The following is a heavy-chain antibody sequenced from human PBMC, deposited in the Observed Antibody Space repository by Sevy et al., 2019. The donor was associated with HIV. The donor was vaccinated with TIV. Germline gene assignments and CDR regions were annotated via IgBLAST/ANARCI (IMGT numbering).Heavy chain of an antibody. Sequence: GGSLRLSCAASGFTFDDYVMHWVRQAPGKGLEWVSGLSRHIRTIGYADSVKGRFTISRDNARNSLYLQMNSLRAEDTAFYYCVKDKVDGDSGYGLFDFWGQGTLVTVSS. J-gene: IGHJ4*02. CDR1: GFTFDDYV. D-gene: IGHD5-12*01. CDR3: VKDKVDGDSGYGLFDF. V-gene: IGHV3-9*01. CDR2: LSRHIRTI.